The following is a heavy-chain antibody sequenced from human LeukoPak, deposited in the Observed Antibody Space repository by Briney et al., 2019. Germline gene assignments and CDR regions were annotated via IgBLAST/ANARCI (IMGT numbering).Heavy chain of an antibody. CDR1: RFTFSSYS. CDR3: ARDWYDSTLDY. J-gene: IGHJ4*02. CDR2: ISSSGSTI. Sequence: GGSLRLSCAASRFTFSSYSMNWVRQAPGKGLEWVSYISSSGSTIYYADSVKGRFTISRDNAKNSLYLQMNSLRAEDTAVYYCARDWYDSTLDYWGQGTLVTVSS. V-gene: IGHV3-48*01. D-gene: IGHD3-22*01.